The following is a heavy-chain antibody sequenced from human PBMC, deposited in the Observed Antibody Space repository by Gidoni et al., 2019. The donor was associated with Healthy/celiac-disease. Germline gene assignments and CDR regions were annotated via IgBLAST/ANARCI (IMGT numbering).Heavy chain of an antibody. J-gene: IGHJ4*02. CDR1: GLTFSSYA. V-gene: IGHV3-23*01. Sequence: EVQLLESGGGLVQPGRSLRLSCAASGLTFSSYAMSWVRQAPGKGLEWVSAISGSGGSTYYADSVKGRFTISRDNSKNTLYLQMNSLRAEDTAVYYCAKGWSGYSYAQWYFDYWGQGTLVTVSS. CDR2: ISGSGGST. D-gene: IGHD5-18*01. CDR3: AKGWSGYSYAQWYFDY.